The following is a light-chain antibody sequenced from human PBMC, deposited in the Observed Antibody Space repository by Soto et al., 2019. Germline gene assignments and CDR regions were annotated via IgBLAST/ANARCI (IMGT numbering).Light chain of an antibody. Sequence: DIEMTQSPYSLFASVGDRVTITCRASHNVDNWVAWYQQKLEKAPKSLIYAASSLHSGVPLRFSGSGSGALFTLTISNLEPEDFANYYCQQYVSYPRTCGQGTKVEIK. V-gene: IGKV1D-16*01. CDR1: HNVDNW. CDR2: AAS. CDR3: QQYVSYPRT. J-gene: IGKJ1*01.